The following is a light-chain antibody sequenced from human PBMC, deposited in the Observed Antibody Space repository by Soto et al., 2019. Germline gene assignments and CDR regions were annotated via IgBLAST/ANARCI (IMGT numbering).Light chain of an antibody. V-gene: IGKV1-5*03. J-gene: IGKJ1*01. Sequence: IRMTQSPSSLSASTGDRVTITCRASKTISSWLAWYQQKPGKAPKLLIYKASTLKSGVPSRFSGSGSGTEFTLTISSLQPDDFATYYCQHYNSYSEAFGQGTKVDIK. CDR3: QHYNSYSEA. CDR2: KAS. CDR1: KTISSW.